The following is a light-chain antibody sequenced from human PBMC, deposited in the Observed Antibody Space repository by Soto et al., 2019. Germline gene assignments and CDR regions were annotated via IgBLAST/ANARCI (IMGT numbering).Light chain of an antibody. CDR2: AAS. V-gene: IGKV1-12*01. J-gene: IGKJ1*01. CDR1: QDISTR. Sequence: DIQLTQSPSSVSASVGDRVTITCRASQDISTRLAWYQQKPGTAPKLLIYAASTSGSGVPSRFSGSGSGTDFSLTVSSRQSEDFATYFCQQAHTFPWTFGQGTKVDI. CDR3: QQAHTFPWT.